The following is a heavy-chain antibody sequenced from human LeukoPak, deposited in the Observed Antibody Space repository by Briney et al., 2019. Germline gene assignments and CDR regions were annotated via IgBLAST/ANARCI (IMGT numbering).Heavy chain of an antibody. Sequence: SVKVSCKASGGTFSSYAISWVRQAPGQGLEWMGGIIPIFGTANYAQKFQGRVTVTADESTSTAYMELSSLRSEDTAVYYCAREGYSGYDSGYWGQGTLVTVSS. CDR2: IIPIFGTA. D-gene: IGHD5-12*01. J-gene: IGHJ4*02. CDR3: AREGYSGYDSGY. CDR1: GGTFSSYA. V-gene: IGHV1-69*13.